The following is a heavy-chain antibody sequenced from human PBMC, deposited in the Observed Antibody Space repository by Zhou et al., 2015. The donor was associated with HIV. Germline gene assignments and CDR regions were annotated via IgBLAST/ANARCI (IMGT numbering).Heavy chain of an antibody. Sequence: QVLLVQSGAEVKKPGSSVKVSCEASGGTFSNYAVSWVRQAPGQGLEWMGAIIPMFGTVRYAQKFQGRVILTMDPSTKTAYLDLRSLRPDDTALYYCARDMESHCSGGSCYSWFHPWGQGTLVTVSS. CDR2: IIPMFGTV. J-gene: IGHJ5*02. V-gene: IGHV1-69*01. CDR3: ARDMESHCSGGSCYSWFHP. CDR1: GGTFSNYA. D-gene: IGHD2-15*01.